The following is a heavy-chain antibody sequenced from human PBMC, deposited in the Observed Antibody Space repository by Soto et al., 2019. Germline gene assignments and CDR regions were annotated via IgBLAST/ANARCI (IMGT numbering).Heavy chain of an antibody. CDR2: ISGSGGST. J-gene: IGHJ4*02. D-gene: IGHD3-3*01. Sequence: GGSLRLSCAASGFTFSSYAMGWVRQAPGKGLEWVSVISGSGGSTFNADSVKGRSSISRDNSRNTLFLQMNSLRAEDTAVYFCAKDPPIYDYWGQGTLVTVSS. CDR1: GFTFSSYA. V-gene: IGHV3-23*01. CDR3: AKDPPIYDY.